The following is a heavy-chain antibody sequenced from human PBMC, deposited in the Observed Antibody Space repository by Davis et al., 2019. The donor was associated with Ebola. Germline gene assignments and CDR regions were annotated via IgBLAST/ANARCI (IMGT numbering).Heavy chain of an antibody. CDR2: IYYSGST. V-gene: IGHV4-59*08. CDR1: GGSISSYY. D-gene: IGHD3-22*01. CDR3: ASSYYYDSSGYYLHSSNYYYGMDV. Sequence: MPGGSLRLSCTVSGGSISSYYWSWIRQPPGKGLEWIGYIYYSGSTNYNPSLKSRVTISVDTSKNQFSLKLSSVTAADTAVYYCASSYYYDSSGYYLHSSNYYYGMDVWGQGTTVTVSS. J-gene: IGHJ6*02.